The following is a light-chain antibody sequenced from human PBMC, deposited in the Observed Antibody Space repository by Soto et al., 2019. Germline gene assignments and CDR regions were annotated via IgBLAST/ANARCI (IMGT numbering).Light chain of an antibody. CDR3: QQYEAVVT. Sequence: EIVLTQSPGTLSVSPGERATLSCRARQNVRKNLAWYQQKPGKAPRLLIYGASTRATGVPARFSGSGSGTDFTLTISRLEPEDVAVYYCQQYEAVVTFGQGTKV. J-gene: IGKJ1*01. CDR2: GAS. V-gene: IGKV3-20*01. CDR1: QNVRKN.